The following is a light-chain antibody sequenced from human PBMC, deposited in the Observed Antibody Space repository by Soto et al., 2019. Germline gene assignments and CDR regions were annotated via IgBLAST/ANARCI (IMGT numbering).Light chain of an antibody. CDR1: QSLSSN. J-gene: IGKJ1*01. CDR2: GAS. CDR3: QQYNNWPRT. Sequence: EIVMTQAPATLSVSPWESATLSCRASQSLSSNLAWYQQKPGQAPRLLIYGASTRATGIPARFSGSGSGTEFTLTISSLQSEDFAVYYCQQYNNWPRTFGQGTKVEIK. V-gene: IGKV3-15*01.